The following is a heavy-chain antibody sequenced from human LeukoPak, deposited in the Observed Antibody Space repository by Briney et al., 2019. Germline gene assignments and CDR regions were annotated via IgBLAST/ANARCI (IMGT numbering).Heavy chain of an antibody. V-gene: IGHV3-33*06. Sequence: GGSLRLSCAASGFSFSVNYMTWVRQAPGKGLEWVAVIWYDGSNKYYADSVKGQFTISRDNSKNTLYLQMNSLRAEDTAVYYCAKGDTIFGVVIGAFDIWGQGTMVTVSS. CDR2: IWYDGSNK. D-gene: IGHD3-3*01. CDR1: GFSFSVNY. CDR3: AKGDTIFGVVIGAFDI. J-gene: IGHJ3*02.